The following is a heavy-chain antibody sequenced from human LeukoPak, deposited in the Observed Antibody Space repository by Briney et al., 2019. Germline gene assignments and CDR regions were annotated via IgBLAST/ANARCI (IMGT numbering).Heavy chain of an antibody. CDR3: TRDHRDDWNPGYYFDY. V-gene: IGHV3-49*04. CDR2: IKTQVYGGTT. D-gene: IGHD1-1*01. Sequence: GGSLRLSCTASGFAFGDFAMNWVRQPPGKGLEWVGFIKTQVYGGTTEYAASVKGRFTISRDDSKAIAYLQMNSLKTEDTAVYYCTRDHRDDWNPGYYFDYWGQGTLVTVSS. CDR1: GFAFGDFA. J-gene: IGHJ4*02.